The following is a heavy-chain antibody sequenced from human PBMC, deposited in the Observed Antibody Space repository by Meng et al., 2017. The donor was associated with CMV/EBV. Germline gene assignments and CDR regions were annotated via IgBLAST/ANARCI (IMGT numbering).Heavy chain of an antibody. D-gene: IGHD3-3*01. CDR3: ARDYEYYDFWSGYYTRGYYYYGMDV. CDR1: GFTFSHYA. V-gene: IGHV3-23*01. Sequence: GGSLRLSCAASGFTFSHYAMSWVRQAPGKGLEWVSSIGYRGDFYADSVKGRFTISRDNSKSTLYLQMNSLRAEDTAVYYCARDYEYYDFWSGYYTRGYYYYGMDVWGQGTTVTVSS. CDR2: IGYRGD. J-gene: IGHJ6*02.